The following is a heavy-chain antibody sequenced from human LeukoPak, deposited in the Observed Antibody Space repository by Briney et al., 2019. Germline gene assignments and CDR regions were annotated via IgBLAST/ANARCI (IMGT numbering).Heavy chain of an antibody. D-gene: IGHD5-18*01. CDR2: IIPVLNIT. CDR3: ARDQGLTAPPPYGLDV. V-gene: IGHV1-69*04. Sequence: SVKVSCKTSGGTFSSSAITWVRQAPGQGLDWMGRIIPVLNITRYTQKFQGRVTITADTSTSTVYMELSSLRSEETAVYYCARDQGLTAPPPYGLDVWGQGTTVIVSS. CDR1: GGTFSSSA. J-gene: IGHJ6*02.